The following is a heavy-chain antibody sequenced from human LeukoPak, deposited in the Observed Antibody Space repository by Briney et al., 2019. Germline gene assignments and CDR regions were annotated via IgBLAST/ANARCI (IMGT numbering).Heavy chain of an antibody. D-gene: IGHD2-2*01. J-gene: IGHJ5*02. V-gene: IGHV1-24*01. CDR3: ATVLPGYCSSTSCHNWFDP. CDR2: FDPEDGET. Sequence: GASVKVSCKVSGYTLTELSMHWVRQAPGTGLEWMGGFDPEDGETIYAQKFQGRVTMTEDKSTDTAYMELSSLRSEDTAVYYCATVLPGYCSSTSCHNWFDPWGQGTLVTVSS. CDR1: GYTLTELS.